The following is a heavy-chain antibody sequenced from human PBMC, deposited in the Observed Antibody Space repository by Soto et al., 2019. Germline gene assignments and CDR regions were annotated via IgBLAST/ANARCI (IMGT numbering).Heavy chain of an antibody. D-gene: IGHD2-2*01. J-gene: IGHJ5*02. Sequence: SETLSLTCAVYCGSFSGYYWSWVRQPPGKGLEWIGEINHSGSTNYNPSLKSRVTISVDTSKNQFSLTLSSVTAADTAVYYCARGQVVVVPAAIRAGVFNWFDPWGQGTLVTVSS. CDR2: INHSGST. CDR1: CGSFSGYY. CDR3: ARGQVVVVPAAIRAGVFNWFDP. V-gene: IGHV4-34*01.